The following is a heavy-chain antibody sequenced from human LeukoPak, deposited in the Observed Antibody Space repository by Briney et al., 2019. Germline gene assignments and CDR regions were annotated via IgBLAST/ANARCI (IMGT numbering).Heavy chain of an antibody. CDR1: GGSISSGGYY. Sequence: SETLSLTCTVSGGSISSGGYYWSWIRQHPGKGLEWIGYIYYSGSTYYNPSLKSRVTISVDTSENQFSLKLSSVTAADTAVYYCARNSMVAFDYWGQGTLVTVSS. CDR2: IYYSGST. J-gene: IGHJ4*02. CDR3: ARNSMVAFDY. V-gene: IGHV4-31*03. D-gene: IGHD2/OR15-2a*01.